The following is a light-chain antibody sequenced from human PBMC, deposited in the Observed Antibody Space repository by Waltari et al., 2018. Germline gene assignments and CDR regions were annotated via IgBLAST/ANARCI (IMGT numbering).Light chain of an antibody. Sequence: DIVMTQSPDSLAVSLGELATIHCKSSQSVLYSANNKYYLTWSQQNPGQPPKLLIYWASTRESGVPDRFSGSASGTDFTLTISSLQAEDVAVYYCQQYYSAPYTFGQGTKLEIK. J-gene: IGKJ2*01. CDR2: WAS. CDR1: QSVLYSANNKYY. CDR3: QQYYSAPYT. V-gene: IGKV4-1*01.